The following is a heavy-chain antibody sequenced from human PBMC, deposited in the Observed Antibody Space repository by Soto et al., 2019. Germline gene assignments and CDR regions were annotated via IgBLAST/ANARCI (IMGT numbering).Heavy chain of an antibody. Sequence: PGGSLRLSXTTSGFTFGDYALSWVRQAPGKGLEWVGFIRRNAYGGTTDYAASVKGRFTISRDDSKSIAYLKMNSLRTEHTALYYCTRASSLDFDCWGQGTLVTVS. V-gene: IGHV3-49*04. J-gene: IGHJ4*02. CDR2: IRRNAYGGTT. CDR1: GFTFGDYA. D-gene: IGHD3-16*01. CDR3: TRASSLDFDC.